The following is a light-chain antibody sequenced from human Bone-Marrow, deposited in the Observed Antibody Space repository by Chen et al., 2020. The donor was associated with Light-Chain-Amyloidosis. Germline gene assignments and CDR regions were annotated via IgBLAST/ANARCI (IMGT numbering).Light chain of an antibody. CDR1: NIGSTS. J-gene: IGLJ3*02. CDR2: DDS. V-gene: IGLV3-21*02. Sequence: SYLLTQPSSVSVAPGQTATLACGGNNIGSTSVHWYQPTPGQAPLLVVYDDSDRPSGTPERLAGSNSGNTATLTISRGEAGDEADDYCQVCDRSSDRPVFGGGTKLTVL. CDR3: QVCDRSSDRPV.